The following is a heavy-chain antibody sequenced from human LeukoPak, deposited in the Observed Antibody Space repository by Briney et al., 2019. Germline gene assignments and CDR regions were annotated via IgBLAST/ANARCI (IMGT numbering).Heavy chain of an antibody. CDR2: TYYRSKWYN. Sequence: SQTLSLTCAISGDIFSSNSAAWNWIRQSPSRGLEWLGRTYYRSKWYNDYAVSVKSRITINPDTSKNQFSLQLNSVTPEDTAVYYCARDLAVAVMGGYYYYGMDVWGQGTTVTVSS. CDR3: ARDLAVAVMGGYYYYGMDV. V-gene: IGHV6-1*01. CDR1: GDIFSSNSAA. D-gene: IGHD6-19*01. J-gene: IGHJ6*02.